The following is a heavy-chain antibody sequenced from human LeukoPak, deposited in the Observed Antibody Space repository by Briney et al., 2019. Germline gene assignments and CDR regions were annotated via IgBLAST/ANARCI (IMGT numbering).Heavy chain of an antibody. D-gene: IGHD6-13*01. CDR1: GGSISSYY. CDR2: INHSGST. J-gene: IGHJ4*02. CDR3: ARVGYSSSWYGDVVDY. Sequence: SETLSLTCTVSGGSISSYYWSWIRQPPGKGLEWIGEINHSGSTNYNPSLKSRVTISVDTSKNQFSLKLSSVTAADTAVYYCARVGYSSSWYGDVVDYWGQGTLVTVSS. V-gene: IGHV4-34*01.